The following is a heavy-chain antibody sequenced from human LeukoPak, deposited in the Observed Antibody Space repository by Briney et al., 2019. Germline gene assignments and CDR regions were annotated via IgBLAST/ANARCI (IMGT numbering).Heavy chain of an antibody. CDR2: ISGSGGST. CDR3: AKARFSGYCSGGSCYSGNDY. CDR1: GFTFSSYE. Sequence: GGSLRLSCAASGFTFSSYEMNWVRQAPGKGLEWVSSISGSGGSTYYADSVKGRFTISRDNSKNTLYLQMNSLRAEDTAVYYCAKARFSGYCSGGSCYSGNDYWGQGTLVTVSS. J-gene: IGHJ4*02. V-gene: IGHV3-23*01. D-gene: IGHD2-15*01.